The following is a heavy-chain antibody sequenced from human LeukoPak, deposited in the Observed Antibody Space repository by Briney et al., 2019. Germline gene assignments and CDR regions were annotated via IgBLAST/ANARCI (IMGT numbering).Heavy chain of an antibody. J-gene: IGHJ3*02. D-gene: IGHD3-3*01. CDR3: ARGRDYDFWSGYYRGDAFDI. CDR1: GHTFTSYD. CDR2: MNPNSGNT. Sequence: ASVKVSCKASGHTFTSYDINWVRQATGQGLEWMGWMNPNSGNTGYAQKFQGRVTMTRNTSISTAYMELSSLRSEDTAVYYCARGRDYDFWSGYYRGDAFDIWGQGTMVTVPS. V-gene: IGHV1-8*01.